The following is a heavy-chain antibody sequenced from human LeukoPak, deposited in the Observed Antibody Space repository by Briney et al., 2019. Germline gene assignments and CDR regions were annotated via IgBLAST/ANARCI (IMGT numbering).Heavy chain of an antibody. Sequence: PGGSLRLSCAASGFTFSSYSMNWVRPAPGKGLEWVSSISSRSTYIYHAGQVKGRFTISRDNAKNPLFLQMNSLRPEDQAVYLCAKSAREVMAMKYVGGKGTAVTVTS. J-gene: IGHJ6*04. CDR3: AKSAREVMAMKYV. CDR2: ISSRSTYI. CDR1: GFTFSSYS. D-gene: IGHD3-16*01. V-gene: IGHV3-21*01.